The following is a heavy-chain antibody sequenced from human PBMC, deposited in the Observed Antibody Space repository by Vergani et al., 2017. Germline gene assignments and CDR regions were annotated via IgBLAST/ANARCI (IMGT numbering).Heavy chain of an antibody. CDR2: IRYDGGKK. CDR1: GFNFSNYG. CDR3: AKGGWNYWFDS. V-gene: IGHV3-30*02. Sequence: QAQLVESGGGVVQPGGSLRLSCVGSGFNFSNYGMHWVRQAPGKGVEWVAFIRYDGGKKYFADSVEGRFTISRDNSKSTLYLQMNSLRAEDTAIYYCAKGGWNYWFDSWGQGTLVIVS. J-gene: IGHJ5*01. D-gene: IGHD1-1*01.